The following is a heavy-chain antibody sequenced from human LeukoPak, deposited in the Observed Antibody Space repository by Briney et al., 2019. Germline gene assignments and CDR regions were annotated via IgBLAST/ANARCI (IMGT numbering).Heavy chain of an antibody. CDR3: AKDRCSNGIGCYYYYMDV. CDR2: IQYDGSNQ. D-gene: IGHD2-8*01. CDR1: GFTFSSYT. V-gene: IGHV3-30*02. Sequence: SGGSLRLSCAASGFTFSSYTMNWVRQAPGKGLEWVAYIQYDGSNQQYADSVKGRFSISRDSSKNILNLQMNSLRGDDTAVYYCAKDRCSNGIGCYYYYMDVWGKGTTVTIYS. J-gene: IGHJ6*03.